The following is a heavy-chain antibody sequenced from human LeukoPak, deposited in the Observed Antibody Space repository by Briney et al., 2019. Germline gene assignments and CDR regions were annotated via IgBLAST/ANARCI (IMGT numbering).Heavy chain of an antibody. CDR3: ARSGSYGSGNG. CDR1: GFTFSSYS. D-gene: IGHD3-10*01. CDR2: ISSTNSTI. J-gene: IGHJ4*02. Sequence: GGSLRLSCGASGFTFSSYSMNWVRQAPGKGLEWVSYISSTNSTIYYADSVKGRFTISRDNAKNSLYLQMNSLRDDDTAVYYCARSGSYGSGNGWGQGTLVTVSS. V-gene: IGHV3-48*02.